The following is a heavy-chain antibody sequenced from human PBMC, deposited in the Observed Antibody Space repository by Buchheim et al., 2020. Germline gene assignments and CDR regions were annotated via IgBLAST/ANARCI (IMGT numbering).Heavy chain of an antibody. CDR1: GGTFSSYA. V-gene: IGHV1-69*12. J-gene: IGHJ6*02. CDR3: ARDSRGYYGSGSYPRSRLYYYYGMDV. Sequence: QVQLVQSGAEVKKPGSSVKVSCKASGGTFSSYAISWVRQAPGQGLEWMGGIIPIFGTANYAQKFQGRVTITADETTSTAYMERSSLRSEDTAVYYCARDSRGYYGSGSYPRSRLYYYYGMDVWGQGTT. D-gene: IGHD3-10*01. CDR2: IIPIFGTA.